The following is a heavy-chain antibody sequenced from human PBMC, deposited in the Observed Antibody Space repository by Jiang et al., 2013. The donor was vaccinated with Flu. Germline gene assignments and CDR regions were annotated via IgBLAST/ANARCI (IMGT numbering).Heavy chain of an antibody. J-gene: IGHJ6*02. CDR2: IWYDGSNK. V-gene: IGHV3-33*01. CDR1: GFTFSSYG. Sequence: QLLESGGGVVQPGRSLRLSCAASGFTFSSYGMHWVRQAPGKGLEWVAVIWYDGSNKYYADSVKGRFTISRDNSKNTLYLQMNSLRAEDTAVYYCARAAVNPGMDVWGQGTTVTVSS. D-gene: IGHD4-17*01. CDR3: ARAAVNPGMDV.